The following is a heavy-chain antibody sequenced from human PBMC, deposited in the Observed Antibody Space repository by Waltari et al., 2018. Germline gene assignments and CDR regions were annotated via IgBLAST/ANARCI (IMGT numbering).Heavy chain of an antibody. V-gene: IGHV4-38-2*01. CDR2: IYHSGST. Sequence: QVQLQESGPGLVKPSETLSLTCAVSGYSISSGSSWGWIRQPPGKGLEWIGSIYHSGSTYYNPSLKSRVTISVDTSKNQFSLKLSSVTAADTAVYYCASLYCGGDCYAPYYFDYWGQGTLVTVSS. J-gene: IGHJ4*02. D-gene: IGHD2-21*01. CDR3: ASLYCGGDCYAPYYFDY. CDR1: GYSISSGSS.